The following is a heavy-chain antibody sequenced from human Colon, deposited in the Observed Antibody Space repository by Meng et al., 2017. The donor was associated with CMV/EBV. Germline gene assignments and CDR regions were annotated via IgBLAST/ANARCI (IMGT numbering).Heavy chain of an antibody. CDR3: ARWEQEAAMFQH. V-gene: IGHV4-59*01. D-gene: IGHD2-2*01. Sequence: TCTVSGGSSSSYYWSWIRQPPGKGLEWIGYIYYSGSTNYNPSLKSRVTISVDTSKNQFSLKLSSVTAADTAVYYCARWEQEAAMFQHWGQGTLVTVSS. CDR1: GGSSSSYY. J-gene: IGHJ1*01. CDR2: IYYSGST.